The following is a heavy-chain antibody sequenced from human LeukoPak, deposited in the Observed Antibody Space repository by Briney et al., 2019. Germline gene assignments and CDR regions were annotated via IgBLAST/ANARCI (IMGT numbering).Heavy chain of an antibody. D-gene: IGHD3-10*01. J-gene: IGHJ5*02. V-gene: IGHV4-59*12. Sequence: PSETLSLTCTVSGGSISSYYWSWIRQPPGKGLEWIGYIYYSGSTNYNPSLKSRVTISVDTSKNQFSLKLSSVTAADTAVYYCARGLLLVRGFDPWGQGTLVTVSS. CDR1: GGSISSYY. CDR2: IYYSGST. CDR3: ARGLLLVRGFDP.